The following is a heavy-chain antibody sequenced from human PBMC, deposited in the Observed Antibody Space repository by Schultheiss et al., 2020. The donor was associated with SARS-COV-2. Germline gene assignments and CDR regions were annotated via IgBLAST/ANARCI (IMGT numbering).Heavy chain of an antibody. CDR3: ARRVPGLGFDP. CDR2: IYSGGST. V-gene: IGHV3-66*01. D-gene: IGHD2-2*01. CDR1: GFTVSSNY. J-gene: IGHJ5*02. Sequence: GGSLRLSCAASGFTVSSNYMSWVRQAPGKGLEWVSVIYSGGSTYYADSVKGRFTISRDNAKNSLYLQMNSLRAEDTAVYYCARRVPGLGFDPWGQGTLVTVSS.